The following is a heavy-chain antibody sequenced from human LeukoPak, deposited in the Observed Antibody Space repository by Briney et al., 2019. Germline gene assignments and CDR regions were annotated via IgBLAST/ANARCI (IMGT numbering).Heavy chain of an antibody. CDR2: ISSSSSYI. V-gene: IGHV3-21*01. CDR3: AKRITIFGVAPFQH. Sequence: GGSLRLSCAASGFTFSSYSMNWVRLAPGKGLEWVSCISSSSSYICYADSIKGRFTISRDNAKNSLYLQMNSLRAEDTAVYYCAKRITIFGVAPFQHWGQGTLVTVSS. J-gene: IGHJ1*01. D-gene: IGHD3-3*01. CDR1: GFTFSSYS.